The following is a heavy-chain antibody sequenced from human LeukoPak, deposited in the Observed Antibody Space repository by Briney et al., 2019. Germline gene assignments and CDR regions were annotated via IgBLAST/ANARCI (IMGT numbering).Heavy chain of an antibody. Sequence: GGSLRLSCAASGFTFSGSAMHWVRQASGKGLEWVGRIRIKANSYATAYAASVKGRFTISRDDSKNTAYLQMNSLKTEDTAVYYCTRLGQWLEGVEDYWGQGTLVTVSS. J-gene: IGHJ4*02. V-gene: IGHV3-73*01. D-gene: IGHD5-12*01. CDR3: TRLGQWLEGVEDY. CDR2: IRIKANSYAT. CDR1: GFTFSGSA.